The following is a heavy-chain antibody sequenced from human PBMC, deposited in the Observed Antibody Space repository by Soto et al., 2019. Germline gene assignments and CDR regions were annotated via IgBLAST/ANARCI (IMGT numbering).Heavy chain of an antibody. CDR3: AGALENPYFYYCLNF. Sequence: GGSLRLTGEACGFSLSSNGMEWVGMDPGKGLRWVAATTYDGGSKNYVDSVKGRLTISRENSKKTLYLKMNRMRVEETARYNCAGALENPYFYYCLNFWGQGPTVTVSS. CDR2: TTYDGGSK. D-gene: IGHD1-1*01. V-gene: IGHV3-30*03. CDR1: GFSLSSNG. J-gene: IGHJ6*02.